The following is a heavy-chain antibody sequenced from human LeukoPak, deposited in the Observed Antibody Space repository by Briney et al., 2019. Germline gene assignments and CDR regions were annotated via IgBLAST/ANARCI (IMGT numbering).Heavy chain of an antibody. D-gene: IGHD3-16*02. CDR2: INPNSGGT. CDR1: GYTSTGYY. CDR3: ATLEGLWGSSRPYNWFDP. J-gene: IGHJ5*02. Sequence: ASVKVSCKASGYTSTGYYMHWVRQAPGQGLDWLGWINPNSGGTNYAQKFQGRVTMTRDTSINPAYMELSRLRFDDTAVYYCATLEGLWGSSRPYNWFDPWGQGTLVTVSS. V-gene: IGHV1-2*02.